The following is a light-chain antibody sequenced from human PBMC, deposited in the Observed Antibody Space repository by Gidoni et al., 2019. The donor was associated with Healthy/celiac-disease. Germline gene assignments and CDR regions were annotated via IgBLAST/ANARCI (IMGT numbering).Light chain of an antibody. Sequence: DIQMTQSPSSLSASVGDRVTITCRASQSISSYLNWYQQKPGKAPKLLIYAASSLQSGVPSRFSDSGSGTDFTLTISSLQPEDFATYYCQQSYSNPWTFGQXTKVEIK. CDR2: AAS. CDR1: QSISSY. CDR3: QQSYSNPWT. V-gene: IGKV1-39*01. J-gene: IGKJ1*01.